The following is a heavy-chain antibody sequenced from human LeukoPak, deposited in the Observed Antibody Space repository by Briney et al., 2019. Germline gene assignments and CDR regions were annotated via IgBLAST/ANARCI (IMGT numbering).Heavy chain of an antibody. J-gene: IGHJ3*02. D-gene: IGHD4-17*01. Sequence: GGSLRLSCAASGFTFDDYGMSWVRQAPGKGLEWVSGINWNGGSTGYADSVKGRFTISRDNAKNSLYLQMNSLRAEDTAVYYCASASVTTMWAFDIWGQGTMVTVSS. V-gene: IGHV3-20*04. CDR1: GFTFDDYG. CDR2: INWNGGST. CDR3: ASASVTTMWAFDI.